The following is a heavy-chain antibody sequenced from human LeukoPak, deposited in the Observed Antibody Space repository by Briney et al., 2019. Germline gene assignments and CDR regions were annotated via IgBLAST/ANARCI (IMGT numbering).Heavy chain of an antibody. CDR3: ARGADRGIAARPLDY. V-gene: IGHV3-66*02. D-gene: IGHD6-6*01. Sequence: PGGSLRLSCAASGFTVSSNYMSWVRQAPGKGLEWVSVIYSGGSTYYAESVKGRFTISRDNSKNTLYLQMNSLRAEDTAVYYCARGADRGIAARPLDYWGQGTLVTVSS. CDR2: IYSGGST. CDR1: GFTVSSNY. J-gene: IGHJ4*02.